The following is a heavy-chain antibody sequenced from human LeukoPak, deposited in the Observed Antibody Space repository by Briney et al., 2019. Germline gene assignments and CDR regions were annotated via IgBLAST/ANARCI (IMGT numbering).Heavy chain of an antibody. CDR3: AKDSATYCSSTSCYYYYMDV. D-gene: IGHD2-2*01. J-gene: IGHJ6*03. CDR1: GFTFSSYG. V-gene: IGHV3-30*02. CDR2: IRYDGSNK. Sequence: GGSLRLSCAASGFTFSSYGMHWVRQAPGKGLEWVAFIRYDGSNKYYADSVKGRFTISRDNSKNTLYLQMNSPRAEDTAVYYCAKDSATYCSSTSCYYYYMDVWGKGTTVTVSS.